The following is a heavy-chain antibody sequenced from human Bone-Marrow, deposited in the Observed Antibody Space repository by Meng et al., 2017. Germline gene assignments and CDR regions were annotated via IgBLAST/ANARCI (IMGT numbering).Heavy chain of an antibody. CDR2: IYYSGRT. CDR1: GGSIRTSSYF. V-gene: IGHV4-39*07. D-gene: IGHD3-22*01. J-gene: IGHJ3*02. CDR3: ARDSPLYYYDTSGYYRQSDAFDI. Sequence: SETLSLTCTVSGGSIRTSSYFWGWIRQPPGKGLEWIGTIYYSGRTYDNPSLKSRVTISVDTSKNQFSLKLSSVTAADTAVYYCARDSPLYYYDTSGYYRQSDAFDIWDQGTEVTVSS.